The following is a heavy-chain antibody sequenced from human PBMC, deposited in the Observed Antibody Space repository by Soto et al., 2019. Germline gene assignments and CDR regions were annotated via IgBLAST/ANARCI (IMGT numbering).Heavy chain of an antibody. V-gene: IGHV4-34*01. CDR3: ARYRTTPLLGYCTSTSCQAYYYYGMDV. J-gene: IGHJ6*02. CDR1: GGSFSGYY. Sequence: SETLSLTCAVYGGSFSGYYWSWIRQPPGKGLEWIGEINHSGSTNYNPSLKSRVTISVDTSKNQFSLKLSSVTAADTAVYYCARYRTTPLLGYCTSTSCQAYYYYGMDVWGQGTTVTVS. CDR2: INHSGST. D-gene: IGHD2-2*01.